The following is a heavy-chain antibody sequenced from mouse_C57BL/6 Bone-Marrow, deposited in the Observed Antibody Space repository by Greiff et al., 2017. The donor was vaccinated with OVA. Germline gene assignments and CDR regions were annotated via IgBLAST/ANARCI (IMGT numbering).Heavy chain of an antibody. CDR3: ARVPIYYDYYYAMDY. D-gene: IGHD2-4*01. V-gene: IGHV8-8*01. CDR2: IWWDDDK. Sequence: QVTLKVSGPGILQPSQTLSLTCSFSGYSLSTFGMGVGWIRQPSGKGLEWLAHIWWDDDKYYNPALKSRPITSKDTSKNRIFLKIANVDTADTATYYCARVPIYYDYYYAMDYWGQGTSVTVSS. CDR1: GYSLSTFGMG. J-gene: IGHJ4*01.